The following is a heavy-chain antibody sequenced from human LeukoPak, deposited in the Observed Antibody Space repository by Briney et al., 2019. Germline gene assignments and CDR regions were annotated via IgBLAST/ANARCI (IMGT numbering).Heavy chain of an antibody. CDR3: ARLADTANDY. J-gene: IGHJ4*02. Sequence: PSGTLSLTCTVSGGSISSYYWSWIRQPPGKGLEWIGYIYYSGSTNYNPSLKSRVTISVDTSKNQFSLKLSSVTAADTAVYYCARLADTANDYWGQGTLVTVSS. D-gene: IGHD5-18*01. V-gene: IGHV4-59*01. CDR1: GGSISSYY. CDR2: IYYSGST.